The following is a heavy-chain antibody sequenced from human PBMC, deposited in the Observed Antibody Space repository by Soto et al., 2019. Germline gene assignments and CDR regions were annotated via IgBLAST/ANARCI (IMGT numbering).Heavy chain of an antibody. CDR1: GGSISSGGYS. CDR3: ARVGHDSGYDSSFDY. V-gene: IGHV4-30-2*01. D-gene: IGHD5-12*01. Sequence: PSETLSLTCAVSGGSISSGGYSWSWIRQPPGKGLEWIGYVYHRGTIYYNPSLKSRVTISADRSKNQFSLELSSVTAAGTAVYYCARVGHDSGYDSSFDYWGKGTLVTVPS. CDR2: VYHRGTI. J-gene: IGHJ4*02.